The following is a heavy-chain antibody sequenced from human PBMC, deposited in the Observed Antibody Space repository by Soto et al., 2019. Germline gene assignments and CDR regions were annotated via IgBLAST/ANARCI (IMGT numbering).Heavy chain of an antibody. CDR3: AREAGSGMDV. V-gene: IGHV3-48*02. Sequence: ESGGGLVQPGGSLRLSCAASGFTFSSYSMNWVRQAPGKGLGWVSYISSGSSSNIHYADSVKGRFTISRDNAKNSLYLQMNSLTDEDTAVYYCAREAGSGMDVWGQGTAVTVSS. D-gene: IGHD3-10*01. J-gene: IGHJ6*02. CDR2: ISSGSSSNI. CDR1: GFTFSSYS.